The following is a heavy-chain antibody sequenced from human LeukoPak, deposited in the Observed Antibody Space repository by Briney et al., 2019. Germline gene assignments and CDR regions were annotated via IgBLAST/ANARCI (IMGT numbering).Heavy chain of an antibody. V-gene: IGHV4-59*01. D-gene: IGHD3-3*01. Sequence: KPSETLSLTCTVSGGSISSYYWSWIRQPPGKRLEWIGHIYTSGSTNYNPSLKSRVTISVDTSKNQFSLKLSSVTAADTAVYYCASRSSIWSGYQDTLYYFDSWGQGTLVTVSS. CDR2: IYTSGST. J-gene: IGHJ4*02. CDR1: GGSISSYY. CDR3: ASRSSIWSGYQDTLYYFDS.